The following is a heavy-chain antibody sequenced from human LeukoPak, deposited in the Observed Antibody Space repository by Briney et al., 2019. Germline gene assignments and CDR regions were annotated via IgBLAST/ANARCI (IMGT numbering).Heavy chain of an antibody. Sequence: SETLSLTCAVYGGSFSGYYWSWIRQPPGKGLEWIGEINHSGSTNYNPSLKSRVTISVDTSKNQFSLKLSSVTAADTAVYYCAGGIAVAGFDYWGQGTLVTVSS. CDR3: AGGIAVAGFDY. CDR1: GGSFSGYY. V-gene: IGHV4-34*01. CDR2: INHSGST. D-gene: IGHD6-19*01. J-gene: IGHJ4*02.